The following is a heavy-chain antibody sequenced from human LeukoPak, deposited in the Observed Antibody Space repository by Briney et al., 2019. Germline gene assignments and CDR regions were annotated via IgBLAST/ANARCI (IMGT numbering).Heavy chain of an antibody. D-gene: IGHD3-22*01. CDR3: ARDVTMIVVVSHAFDT. V-gene: IGHV3-21*01. J-gene: IGHJ3*02. CDR2: ISSSSSYI. Sequence: PGGSLRLSCAGSGFTFSSYSMNWVRQPPGKGLEWVSSISSSSSYIYYADSVKGRFTISRDNAKNSLYLQMNSLRAEDTAVYYCARDVTMIVVVSHAFDTWGQGTMVTVSS. CDR1: GFTFSSYS.